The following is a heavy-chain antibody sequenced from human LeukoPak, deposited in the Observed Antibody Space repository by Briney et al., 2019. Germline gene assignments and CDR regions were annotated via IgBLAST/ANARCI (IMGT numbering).Heavy chain of an antibody. D-gene: IGHD2-21*02. Sequence: SVKVSCKASGYTFTSYGISWVRQAPGQGLEWMGGIIPIFGTANYAQKFQGRVTITADKSTSTVYMDLSSLRSEDTAVYYCARTGCGGDCYSSRGWFDPWGQGTLVTVSS. CDR3: ARTGCGGDCYSSRGWFDP. J-gene: IGHJ5*02. V-gene: IGHV1-69*06. CDR1: GYTFTSYG. CDR2: IIPIFGTA.